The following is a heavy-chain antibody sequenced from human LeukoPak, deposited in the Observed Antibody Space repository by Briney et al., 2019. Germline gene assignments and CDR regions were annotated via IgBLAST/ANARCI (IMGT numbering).Heavy chain of an antibody. CDR1: GYTFTGYY. Sequence: ASVKVSCKASGYTFTGYYMHWVRQAPGQGLEWMGWINPNSGGTNYAQKFQGRVTMTRDTSIGTAYMELSRLRSDDTAVYYCARDRGVDYCSGGSCSHYYYYMDVWGKGTTVTISS. CDR2: INPNSGGT. CDR3: ARDRGVDYCSGGSCSHYYYYMDV. D-gene: IGHD2-15*01. V-gene: IGHV1-2*02. J-gene: IGHJ6*03.